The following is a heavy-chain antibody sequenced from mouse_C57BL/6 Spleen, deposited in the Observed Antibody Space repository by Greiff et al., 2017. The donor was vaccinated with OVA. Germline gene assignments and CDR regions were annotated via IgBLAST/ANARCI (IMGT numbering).Heavy chain of an antibody. CDR2: IRLKSDNYAT. D-gene: IGHD4-1*02. J-gene: IGHJ4*01. CDR1: GFTFSNYW. V-gene: IGHV6-3*01. Sequence: EVKLEESGGGLVQPGGSMKLSCVASGFTFSNYWMNWVRQSPEKGLEWVAQIRLKSDNYATHYAESVKGRFTISRDDSKSSVYLQMNNLRAEDTGIYYYTWATGHYAMDYWGQGTSVTVSS. CDR3: TWATGHYAMDY.